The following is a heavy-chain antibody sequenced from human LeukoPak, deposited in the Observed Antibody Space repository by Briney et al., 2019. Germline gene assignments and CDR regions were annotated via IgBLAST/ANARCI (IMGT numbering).Heavy chain of an antibody. Sequence: SETLSLTCTVSGGSISSSSYYWGWIRQPPGKGLEWIGSIYHSGSTNYNPSLKSRVTISVDTSKNQFSLKLSSVTAADTAVYYCARVVYDFWSGASRNYFDYWGQGTLVTVSS. CDR2: IYHSGST. CDR1: GGSISSSSYY. V-gene: IGHV4-39*07. D-gene: IGHD3-3*01. J-gene: IGHJ4*02. CDR3: ARVVYDFWSGASRNYFDY.